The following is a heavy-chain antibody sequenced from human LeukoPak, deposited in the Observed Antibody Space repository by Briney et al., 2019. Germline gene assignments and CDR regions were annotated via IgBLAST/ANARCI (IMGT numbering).Heavy chain of an antibody. J-gene: IGHJ3*02. D-gene: IGHD6-6*01. Sequence: PSETLSLTCVVYGGSFSGYYWSWIRQPPGKGLEWIGEINHSGSTNYNPSLKSRVTISVDTSKNQFSLKLSSVTAADTAVYYCARPRIAARRDAFDIWGQGTMVTVSS. CDR3: ARPRIAARRDAFDI. CDR2: INHSGST. V-gene: IGHV4-34*01. CDR1: GGSFSGYY.